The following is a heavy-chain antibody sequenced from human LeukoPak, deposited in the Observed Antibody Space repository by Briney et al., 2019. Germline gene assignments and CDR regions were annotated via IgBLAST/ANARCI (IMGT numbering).Heavy chain of an antibody. CDR2: IYYSGST. Sequence: SETLSLTCTVSGGSISSYYWSWIRQPPGKGLEWIGYIYYSGSTNYNPSLKSRVTISVDTSKNQFSLKLSSVTAADTAVYYCARDRGGSSWKGAYYYSYGMDVWGQGTTVTVSS. V-gene: IGHV4-59*01. J-gene: IGHJ6*02. CDR3: ARDRGGSSWKGAYYYSYGMDV. CDR1: GGSISSYY. D-gene: IGHD6-13*01.